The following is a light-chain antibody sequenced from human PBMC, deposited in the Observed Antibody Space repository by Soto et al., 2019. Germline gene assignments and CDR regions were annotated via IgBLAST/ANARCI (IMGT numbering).Light chain of an antibody. CDR2: DAS. Sequence: PGEIAPHSCMASQSVGSYLAWYQQKPGQVPRLLIYDASNRATGIPARFTGSGSETDFTLAISSLEAEDFAVYYCQQRKNWQVTFGQGTRLEIK. J-gene: IGKJ5*01. CDR3: QQRKNWQVT. CDR1: QSVGSY. V-gene: IGKV3-11*01.